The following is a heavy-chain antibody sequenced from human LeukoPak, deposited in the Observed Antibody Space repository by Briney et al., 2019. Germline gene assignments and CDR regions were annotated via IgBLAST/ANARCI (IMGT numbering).Heavy chain of an antibody. CDR2: ISSSGSTI. D-gene: IGHD2-2*01. Sequence: GGFLRLSCAASGFTFSDYYMSWIRQAPGKGLEWVSYISSSGSTIYYADSVKGRFTISRDNAKNSLYLQMNSLRAEDTAVYYCARVDCSSTSCYEYYYYYGMDVWGQGTTVTVSS. CDR1: GFTFSDYY. J-gene: IGHJ6*02. V-gene: IGHV3-11*01. CDR3: ARVDCSSTSCYEYYYYYGMDV.